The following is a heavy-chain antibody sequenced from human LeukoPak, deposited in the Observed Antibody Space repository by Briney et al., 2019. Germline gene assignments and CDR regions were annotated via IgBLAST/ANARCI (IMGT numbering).Heavy chain of an antibody. D-gene: IGHD6-13*01. J-gene: IGHJ4*02. Sequence: PGGSLRLSCAASGFTFSSYVMSWVRQAPGKGLEWVSAISGSGGSTYYADSVKGRFTISRDNSKNTLYLQMNSLRAEDTAVYYCAKDVEAAGTLVPSDYWGQGTLVTVSS. CDR3: AKDVEAAGTLVPSDY. CDR2: ISGSGGST. CDR1: GFTFSSYV. V-gene: IGHV3-23*01.